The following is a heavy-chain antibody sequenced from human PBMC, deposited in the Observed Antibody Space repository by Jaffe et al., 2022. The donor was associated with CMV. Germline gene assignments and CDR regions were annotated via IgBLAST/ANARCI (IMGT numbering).Heavy chain of an antibody. CDR1: GFTFDDYA. Sequence: EVQLVESGGGLVQPGGSLRLSCAASGFTFDDYAMHWVRQVPGKGLEWVSSISRDSGGIGYADSVRGRFTISRDNAKNSLYLQMDSLRAEDTALYYCAKGFRQWLDYFDFWGQGTLLTVSS. D-gene: IGHD6-19*01. V-gene: IGHV3-9*01. CDR3: AKGFRQWLDYFDF. CDR2: ISRDSGGI. J-gene: IGHJ4*02.